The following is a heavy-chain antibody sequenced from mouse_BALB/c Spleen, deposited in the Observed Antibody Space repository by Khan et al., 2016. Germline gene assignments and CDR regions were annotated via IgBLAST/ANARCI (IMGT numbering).Heavy chain of an antibody. CDR1: GYTFTTYW. D-gene: IGHD2-4*01. CDR3: ARGISYNDYDY. J-gene: IGHJ2*01. V-gene: IGHV1-87*01. Sequence: QVQLQQSGAELARPGASVKLSCKASGYTFTTYWMQWVKQRPGQGLEWIGAIYPGDGDTRYTQKFKGTATLTADKSSSTAYMQLSSLASEDSAVYYCARGISYNDYDYWGQGTTLTVSS. CDR2: IYPGDGDT.